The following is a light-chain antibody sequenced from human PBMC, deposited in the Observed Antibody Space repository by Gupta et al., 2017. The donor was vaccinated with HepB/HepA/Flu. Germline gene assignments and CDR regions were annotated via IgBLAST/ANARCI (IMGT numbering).Light chain of an antibody. CDR3: QVWDSSSDHVV. CDR2: YDT. CDR1: HIGSKS. Sequence: SYVLTQPPSVSVAPGKTARTTCGGNHIGSKSVHWYQQKPAQAPVLLIYYDTDRPSGIPERFSGSNSGNTATLTISSVEAGDEADYYCQVWDSSSDHVVFGGGTKLTVL. V-gene: IGLV3-21*04. J-gene: IGLJ2*01.